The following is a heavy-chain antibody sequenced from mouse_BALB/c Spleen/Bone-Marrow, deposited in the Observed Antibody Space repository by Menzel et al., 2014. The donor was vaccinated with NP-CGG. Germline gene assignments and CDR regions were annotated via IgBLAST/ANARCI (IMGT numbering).Heavy chain of an antibody. CDR3: ARDQEDRNCYDAMDY. CDR1: GFSLSGYA. Sequence: VQLQESGPGLVAPSQSLSITCTASGFSLSGYAVNWVRQPPGKGLEWLGMIWGDGSTDYNSALKSRLNIRKDNSKSQVFLKMSDLQIDGTANYDCARDQEDRNCYDAMDYWGQGIPVTVSS. J-gene: IGHJ4*01. CDR2: IWGDGST. V-gene: IGHV2-6-7*01. D-gene: IGHD3-2*02.